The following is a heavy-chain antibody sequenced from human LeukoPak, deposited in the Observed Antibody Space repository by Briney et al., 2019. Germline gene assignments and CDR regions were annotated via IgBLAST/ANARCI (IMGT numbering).Heavy chain of an antibody. CDR3: ARDDNYYGSGSYYRSVEY. CDR2: IWYDGSNK. Sequence: PGGSLRLSCAASGFTFSSYGMHWVRQAPGKGLEWVAVIWYDGSNKYYADSVKGRFTIPRDNSKNTLYLQMNSLRAEDTAVYYCARDDNYYGSGSYYRSVEYWGQGTLVTVSS. D-gene: IGHD3-10*01. J-gene: IGHJ4*02. CDR1: GFTFSSYG. V-gene: IGHV3-33*01.